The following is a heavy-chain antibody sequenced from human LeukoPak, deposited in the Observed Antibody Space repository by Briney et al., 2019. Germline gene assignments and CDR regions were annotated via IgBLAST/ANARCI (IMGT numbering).Heavy chain of an antibody. Sequence: GGSLRLSCAASGFTVSSNYMNWVRQAPGKGLEWVSAIGEEKSGSWTKSADSVKGRFTISRDNFENTLYLQMDSLTVEDTAVYYCAKAGVISGWDYWGQGVLVTVSS. D-gene: IGHD3-3*02. CDR3: AKAGVISGWDY. J-gene: IGHJ4*02. V-gene: IGHV3-53*01. CDR1: GFTVSSNY. CDR2: IGEEKSGSWT.